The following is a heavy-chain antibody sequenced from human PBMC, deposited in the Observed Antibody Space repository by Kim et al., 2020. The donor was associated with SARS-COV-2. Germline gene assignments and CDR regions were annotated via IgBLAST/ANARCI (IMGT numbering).Heavy chain of an antibody. Sequence: GGSLRLSCAASGFDFSRYDMHWVRQVTGKGLEWVSLIGVAGNTHYPDSVKGRFTISRENAKNSLYLQMNSLRAGDTAVYYCVRDPSGWGLDVWGQGTTVTVSS. V-gene: IGHV3-13*01. D-gene: IGHD3-10*01. CDR2: IGVAGNT. CDR1: GFDFSRYD. CDR3: VRDPSGWGLDV. J-gene: IGHJ6*02.